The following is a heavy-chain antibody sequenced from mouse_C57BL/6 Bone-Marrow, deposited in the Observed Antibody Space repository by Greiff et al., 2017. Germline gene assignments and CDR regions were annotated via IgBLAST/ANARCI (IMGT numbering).Heavy chain of an antibody. V-gene: IGHV1-11*01. CDR3: YCRLAFAY. CDR1: GYTFTDHI. Sequence: VQLQQSGAELASPGASVTLSCKASGYTFTDHIMNWVKKRPGQGLEWIGRIYPVSGETNYNQKFKGKATLSVDRSSSTVYMVLNSLTSEDPAVSPYYCRLAFAYWGQGTLVTVSA. CDR2: IYPVSGET. D-gene: IGHD2-10*01. J-gene: IGHJ3*01.